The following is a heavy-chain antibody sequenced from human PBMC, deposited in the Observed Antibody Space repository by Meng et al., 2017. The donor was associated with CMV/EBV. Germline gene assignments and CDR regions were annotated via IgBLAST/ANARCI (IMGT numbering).Heavy chain of an antibody. J-gene: IGHJ5*02. D-gene: IGHD4-17*01. Sequence: GESLKTSCAASGFTFSSYEMNWVRQAPGKGLEWVSYISSSCSTIYYADSVKGRFTISRDNAKNSLYLQMNSLRAEDTAVYYCARDSNMDYGDYFNWFDPWGQGTLVTVSS. CDR2: ISSSCSTI. CDR1: GFTFSSYE. CDR3: ARDSNMDYGDYFNWFDP. V-gene: IGHV3-48*03.